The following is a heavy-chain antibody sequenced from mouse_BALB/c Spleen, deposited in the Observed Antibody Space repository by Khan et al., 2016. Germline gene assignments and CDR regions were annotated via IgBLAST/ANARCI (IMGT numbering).Heavy chain of an antibody. D-gene: IGHD1-1*01. V-gene: IGHV9-3-1*01. CDR1: GYTFTNYG. J-gene: IGHJ1*01. CDR2: INTYSGES. CDR3: ARYRYYYGSSRYFDV. Sequence: IQLVQSGPELKKPGKTVKISCKASGYTFTNYGMNWVKQAPGKGLKWMGWINTYSGESTYADDFKGRFAFSLETSATTAYLQINNLKNEDTATYFCARYRYYYGSSRYFDVWGAGTTVTVSS.